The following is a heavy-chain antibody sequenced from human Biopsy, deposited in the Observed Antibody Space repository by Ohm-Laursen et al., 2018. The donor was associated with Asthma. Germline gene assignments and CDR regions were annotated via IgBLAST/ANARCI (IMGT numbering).Heavy chain of an antibody. CDR2: TNERGVT. V-gene: IGHV4-34*01. Sequence: SDTLSLTCNVYPGSFSGFFWTWIRQSPGKVLEWIGETNERGVTNNNPSLKSRVIISIDTYWNRGSLKLTSVTAADTAVYYCARGPELDVWGQGTTVTVSS. J-gene: IGHJ6*02. CDR3: ARGPELDV. CDR1: PGSFSGFF.